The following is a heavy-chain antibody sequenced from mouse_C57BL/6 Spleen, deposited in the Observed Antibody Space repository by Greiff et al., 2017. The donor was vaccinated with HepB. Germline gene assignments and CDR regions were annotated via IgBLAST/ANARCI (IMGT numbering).Heavy chain of an antibody. V-gene: IGHV5-9*01. Sequence: EVKVVESGGGLVKPGGSLKLSCAASGFTFSSYTMSWVRQTPEKRLEWVATISGGGGNTYYPDSVKGRFTISRDNAKNTLYLQMSSLRSEDTALYYCARLGLPGTAYWGQGTLVTVSA. CDR2: ISGGGGNT. J-gene: IGHJ3*01. D-gene: IGHD4-1*01. CDR1: GFTFSSYT. CDR3: ARLGLPGTAY.